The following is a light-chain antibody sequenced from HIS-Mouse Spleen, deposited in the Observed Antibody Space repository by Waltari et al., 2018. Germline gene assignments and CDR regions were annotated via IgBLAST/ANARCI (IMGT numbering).Light chain of an antibody. CDR2: DVS. Sequence: QSALTQPAAVSGSPGQSITIPCTGTSSDVGGYNYVSCYQQHPGKAPKLMIYDVSNRPSGVSNRFSGSKSGNTASLTISGLQAEDEADYYCSSYTSSSFNVVFGGGTKLTVL. J-gene: IGLJ2*01. V-gene: IGLV2-14*03. CDR3: SSYTSSSFNVV. CDR1: SSDVGGYNY.